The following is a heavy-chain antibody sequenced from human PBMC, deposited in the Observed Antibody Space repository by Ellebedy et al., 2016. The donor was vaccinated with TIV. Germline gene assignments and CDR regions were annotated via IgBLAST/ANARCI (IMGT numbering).Heavy chain of an antibody. J-gene: IGHJ4*02. Sequence: PGGSLRLSCAASGFTVSSNYMSWVRQAPGKGLEWVSVIYSGGSTYYADSVKGRFTISRDNSKNTLYLQMNSLRAEDTAVYYCAGGYSPSIYYFDYWGQGTLVTVSS. D-gene: IGHD2-15*01. CDR1: GFTVSSNY. CDR3: AGGYSPSIYYFDY. CDR2: IYSGGST. V-gene: IGHV3-66*01.